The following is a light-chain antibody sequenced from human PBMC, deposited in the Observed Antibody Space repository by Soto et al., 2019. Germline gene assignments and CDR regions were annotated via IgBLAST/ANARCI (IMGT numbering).Light chain of an antibody. V-gene: IGKV3-20*01. CDR3: QQYGHSPWT. CDR2: GGA. CDR1: QALKSSY. Sequence: EIVLTQSPGTLSLSPGERATLSCRASQALKSSYLAWYQHKPGQAPRLLISGGASRAAGVPDRFSGSGSGTDFTLTINRLEPQDFAVYFCQQYGHSPWTFGQGTKVDIK. J-gene: IGKJ1*01.